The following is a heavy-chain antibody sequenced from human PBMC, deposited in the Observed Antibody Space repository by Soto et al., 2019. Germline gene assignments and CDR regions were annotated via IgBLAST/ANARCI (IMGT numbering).Heavy chain of an antibody. J-gene: IGHJ3*02. CDR1: GYTFTSYG. CDR3: EGVTAGGGSILPYAFDI. CDR2: ISAYNGNT. D-gene: IGHD2-21*02. Sequence: QVQLVQSGAEVKKPGASVKVSCKASGYTFTSYGISWVRQAPGQGLEWMGWISAYNGNTNYAQKLQGGVTMTTDAPTSTAYVELRSLRSEHTAVYYGEGVTAGGGSILPYAFDIWGQGTMVTVSS. V-gene: IGHV1-18*01.